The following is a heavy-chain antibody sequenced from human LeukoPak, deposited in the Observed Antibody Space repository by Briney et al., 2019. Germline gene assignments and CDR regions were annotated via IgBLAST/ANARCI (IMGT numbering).Heavy chain of an antibody. CDR1: GFTFSSYE. Sequence: GGSLRLSCAASGFTFSSYEMNWVRQAPGKGLEGVSYISSSGSTIYYADSVKGRFTISRDNAKNSLYLQMNSLRAEDTAVYYCARGLGVLRYFVWLYYWGQGTLVTVSS. J-gene: IGHJ4*02. CDR3: ARGLGVLRYFVWLYY. D-gene: IGHD3-9*01. V-gene: IGHV3-48*03. CDR2: ISSSGSTI.